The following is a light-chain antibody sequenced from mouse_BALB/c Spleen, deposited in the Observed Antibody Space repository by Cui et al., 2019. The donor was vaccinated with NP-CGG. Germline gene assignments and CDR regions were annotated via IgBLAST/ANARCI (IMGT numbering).Light chain of an antibody. CDR3: ALWYSNHWV. CDR2: GTN. CDR1: TGAVTTRNY. V-gene: IGLV1*01. Sequence: QAVVTQESALTTSPGETVTLTCRSSTGAVTTRNYANWVQEKPVHLFTGLICGTNNRIPGVPARFSGSLIGDKAALTITGAQTEDEAIYFCALWYSNHWVFGGGTKLTVL. J-gene: IGLJ1*01.